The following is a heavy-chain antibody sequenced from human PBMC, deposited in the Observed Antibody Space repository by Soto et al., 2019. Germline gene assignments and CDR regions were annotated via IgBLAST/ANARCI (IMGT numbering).Heavy chain of an antibody. V-gene: IGHV1-18*01. CDR1: GYTFNSFG. J-gene: IGHJ4*02. CDR3: ARDYSAVAGLNVLDY. Sequence: QVQMVQSGGEVKKAGASVKVTCRASGYTFNSFGISWVRQAPGQGLELMGWISAYDGNTNYAQKLQHRVTLNTDTSTSTAYMELRSLTSDATAVYYCARDYSAVAGLNVLDYWGQGTLVTVSS. CDR2: ISAYDGNT. D-gene: IGHD6-19*01.